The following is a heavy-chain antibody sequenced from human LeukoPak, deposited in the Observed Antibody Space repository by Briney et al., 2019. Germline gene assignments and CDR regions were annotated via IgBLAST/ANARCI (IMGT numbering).Heavy chain of an antibody. CDR3: VRGYNSFDC. J-gene: IGHJ4*02. CDR1: GFTFSDFY. CDR2: SRNKANGYTT. D-gene: IGHD3-22*01. V-gene: IGHV3-72*01. Sequence: GGSLRLSCAASGFTFSDFYMDWVRQAPGKGVEGVARSRNKANGYTTEYAASGKGRFIISRDESTDSLFLLMNSLRAEDTAVYFCVRGYNSFDCWGQGTLVTVSS.